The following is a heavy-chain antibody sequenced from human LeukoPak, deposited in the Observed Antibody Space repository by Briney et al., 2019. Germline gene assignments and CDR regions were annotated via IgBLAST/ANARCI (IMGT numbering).Heavy chain of an antibody. J-gene: IGHJ4*02. CDR1: GGSISSYY. CDR2: IYYSGST. Sequence: PSETLSLTCTVSGGSISSYYWSWIRQPPGKGLEWIGYIYYSGSTNYNPSLKSRVTISVDTSKNQFSLKLSSVTAADTAVYYCARGRYSYGYRSFDYWGQGTLVTVSS. CDR3: ARGRYSYGYRSFDY. D-gene: IGHD5-18*01. V-gene: IGHV4-59*12.